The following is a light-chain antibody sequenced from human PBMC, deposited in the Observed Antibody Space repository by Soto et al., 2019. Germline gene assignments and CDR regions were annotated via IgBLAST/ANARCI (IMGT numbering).Light chain of an antibody. Sequence: QSALTPPASVSASPGQSITIFRTGTGGDIWDNIFVFWYQHQPGKAPTLIIYEVSNRPSGVSNRFSGRKSGTTASLSTSGLQAADEADSYCSVYTRGSASLFGGGTK. J-gene: IGLJ3*02. CDR1: GGDIWDNIF. CDR3: SVYTRGSASL. V-gene: IGLV2-14*01. CDR2: EVS.